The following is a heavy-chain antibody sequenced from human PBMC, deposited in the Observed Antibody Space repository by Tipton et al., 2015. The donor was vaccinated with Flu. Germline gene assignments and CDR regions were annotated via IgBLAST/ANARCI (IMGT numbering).Heavy chain of an antibody. J-gene: IGHJ4*02. CDR2: IKQDGSER. CDR3: ARGVTTPDY. D-gene: IGHD4-17*01. CDR1: GFTFSSYW. Sequence: GSLRLSCATSGFTFSSYWMSWARQAPGKGLEWVATIKQDGSERYYVDSVKGRFTISRDNAENSLYLQMNSLRAEDTAVYYCARGVTTPDYWGQGALVTVSS. V-gene: IGHV3-7*03.